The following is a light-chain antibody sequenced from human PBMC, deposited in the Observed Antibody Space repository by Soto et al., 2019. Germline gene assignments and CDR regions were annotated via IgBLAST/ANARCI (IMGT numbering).Light chain of an antibody. CDR2: DVS. CDR1: SSDVGTYNY. Sequence: QSALTQPASVSGSPGQSITISCTGTSSDVGTYNYVSWYQQYPGKAPKLIIYDVSNWPSGVSNRFSGYKSGNTASLTISALQAEDEADYYCSSYTSSTTLIFGGGTKLTVL. CDR3: SSYTSSTTLI. J-gene: IGLJ2*01. V-gene: IGLV2-14*01.